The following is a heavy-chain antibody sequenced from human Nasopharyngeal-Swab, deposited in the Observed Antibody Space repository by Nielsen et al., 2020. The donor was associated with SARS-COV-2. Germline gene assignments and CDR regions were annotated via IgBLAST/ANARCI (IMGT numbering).Heavy chain of an antibody. V-gene: IGHV3-23*01. CDR2: ISSSGDNT. CDR1: GFTFSSYA. D-gene: IGHD3-10*01. CDR3: SKSRGYYYYMDV. Sequence: GGSLRLSCAASGFTFSSYAMTWVRQAPGKGLEWVSVISSSGDNTYYVGAVKGRFTISRDNSKNILYLQMNSLRAEDTALYYCSKSRGYYYYMDVWGKGTTVTVSS. J-gene: IGHJ6*03.